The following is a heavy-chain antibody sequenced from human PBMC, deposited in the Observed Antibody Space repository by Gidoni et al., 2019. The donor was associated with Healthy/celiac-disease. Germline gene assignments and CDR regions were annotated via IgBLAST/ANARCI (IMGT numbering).Heavy chain of an antibody. D-gene: IGHD3-3*01. J-gene: IGHJ5*02. V-gene: IGHV4-39*07. CDR2: IYYSGST. Sequence: KGLEWIGSIYYSGSTYYNPSLKSRVTISVDTSKNQFSLKLSSVTAADTAVYYCARALPNYDFWSGYYTGWFDPWGQGTLVTVSS. CDR3: ARALPNYDFWSGYYTGWFDP.